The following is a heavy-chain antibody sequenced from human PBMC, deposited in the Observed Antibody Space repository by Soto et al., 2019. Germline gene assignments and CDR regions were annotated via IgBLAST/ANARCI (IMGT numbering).Heavy chain of an antibody. V-gene: IGHV3-11*01. CDR3: ARGPYDYVWGSDPPHFDY. D-gene: IGHD3-16*02. CDR2: ISSSGSTI. CDR1: GFTFSDNY. Sequence: QVELVESGGGLVKPGGSLRLSCAASGFTFSDNYMSWMRQAPGKGLEWVSYISSSGSTIYYADSVKGRFTISRDNAKNSLYLQMNSLRAEDTAVSYCARGPYDYVWGSDPPHFDYWGQGTLVTVSS. J-gene: IGHJ4*02.